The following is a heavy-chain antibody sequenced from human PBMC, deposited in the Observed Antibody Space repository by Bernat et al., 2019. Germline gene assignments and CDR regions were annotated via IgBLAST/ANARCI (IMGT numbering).Heavy chain of an antibody. V-gene: IGHV3-23*04. CDR2: ITGNGIST. D-gene: IGHD6-19*01. Sequence: EVQLVESGGGLVQPGGSLRLSCAPSGFIFNNYAMSWVRQFPGKGLEWVSAITGNGISTYYADSVKGRFTISRDNSKNTLYLQMNNPRAADTAVYYCARDGSGWLFDCWGQGTLVTVSS. CDR1: GFIFNNYA. J-gene: IGHJ4*02. CDR3: ARDGSGWLFDC.